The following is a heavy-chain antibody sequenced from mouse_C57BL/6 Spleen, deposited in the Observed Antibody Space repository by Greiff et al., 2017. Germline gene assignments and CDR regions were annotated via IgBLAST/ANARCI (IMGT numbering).Heavy chain of an antibody. D-gene: IGHD2-3*01. CDR2: IDPSDSYT. V-gene: IGHV1-69*01. J-gene: IGHJ3*01. Sequence: VQLQQPGAELVMPGASVKLSCKASGYTFTSYWMHWVKQRPGQGLEWIGEIDPSDSYTNYTQKFKGKSTLTVDKSSSTAYMQLSSLTSEDSAVYYCARRGYDGSWFAYWGQGTLVTVSA. CDR1: GYTFTSYW. CDR3: ARRGYDGSWFAY.